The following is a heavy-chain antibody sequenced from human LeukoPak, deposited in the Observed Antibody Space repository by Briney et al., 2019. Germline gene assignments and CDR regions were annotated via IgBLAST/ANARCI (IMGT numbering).Heavy chain of an antibody. CDR1: GGTFSSYA. Sequence: SVKVSCKASGGTFSSYAISWVRQAPGQGLEWMGGIIPIFGTANYAQKFQGRVTITADESTSTAYMELSSLRSEDTAVYYCATYCSGGSCYPLVYWGQGTLVTVSS. CDR3: ATYCSGGSCYPLVY. V-gene: IGHV1-69*13. CDR2: IIPIFGTA. J-gene: IGHJ4*02. D-gene: IGHD2-15*01.